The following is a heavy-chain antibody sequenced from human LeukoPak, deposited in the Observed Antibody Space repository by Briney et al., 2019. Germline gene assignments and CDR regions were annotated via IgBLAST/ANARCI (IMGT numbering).Heavy chain of an antibody. V-gene: IGHV4-34*01. J-gene: IGHJ4*02. D-gene: IGHD3-22*01. CDR3: ARERDSSGYYYVYDY. Sequence: RHPPGKGLEWVGKINHRGSTNYNPSLKSRVTISVDTSKNQFSLKLSSVTAADTAVYYCARERDSSGYYYVYDYWGQGTLVTVSS. CDR2: INHRGST.